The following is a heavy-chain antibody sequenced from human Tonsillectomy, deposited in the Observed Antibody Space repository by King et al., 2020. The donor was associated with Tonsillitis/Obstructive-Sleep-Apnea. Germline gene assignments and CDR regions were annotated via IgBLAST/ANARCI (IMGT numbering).Heavy chain of an antibody. CDR2: SRNSYTN. D-gene: IGHD3-3*01. V-gene: IGHV3-72*01. Sequence: VQLVESGGRLVQPGGSLRLFCAASGFTLSDPYMDWVRQNPGKGVEWLGRSRNSYTNEYAESVKGRFTLSRDDSKNSVYLQMDSLKTEDTAVYYCARDRAYDFWDGYYMDVWGKGTTVTVSS. J-gene: IGHJ6*04. CDR1: GFTLSDPY. CDR3: ARDRAYDFWDGYYMDV.